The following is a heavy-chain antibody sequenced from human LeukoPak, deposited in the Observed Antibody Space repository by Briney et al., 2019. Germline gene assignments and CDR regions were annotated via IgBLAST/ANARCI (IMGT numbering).Heavy chain of an antibody. J-gene: IGHJ4*02. D-gene: IGHD3-22*01. CDR2: ITPIFGTA. CDR3: ARDYYDSSGYYNFDY. Sequence: ASVKVSCKASGGTFSSYAISWVRQAPGQGLEWMGRITPIFGTANYAQKFQGRVTITTDESTSTAYMELSSLRSEDTAVYYCARDYYDSSGYYNFDYWGQGTLVTVSS. V-gene: IGHV1-69*05. CDR1: GGTFSSYA.